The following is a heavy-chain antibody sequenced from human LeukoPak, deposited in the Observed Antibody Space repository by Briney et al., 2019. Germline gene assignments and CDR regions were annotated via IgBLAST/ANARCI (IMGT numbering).Heavy chain of an antibody. CDR1: GGSFSGYY. CDR3: ARGRASYSYGRANYFDY. J-gene: IGHJ4*02. D-gene: IGHD5-18*01. Sequence: SETLSLTCAVYGGSFSGYYWSCIRQPPGKGLEWIGEINHSGSTNYNPSLKSRVTISVDTSKNQFSLKLSSVTAADTAVYYCARGRASYSYGRANYFDYWGQGTLVTVSS. CDR2: INHSGST. V-gene: IGHV4-34*01.